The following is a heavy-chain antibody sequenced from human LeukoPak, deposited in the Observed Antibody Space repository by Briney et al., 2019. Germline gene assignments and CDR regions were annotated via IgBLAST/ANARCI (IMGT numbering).Heavy chain of an antibody. CDR3: AGAMITFGGVIEYYMDV. CDR1: GGTFSSYA. CDR2: IIPIFGTA. J-gene: IGHJ6*03. Sequence: SVKVSCKASGGTFSSYAISWVRQAPGQGLEWMGGIIPIFGTANYAQKFQGRVTITADESTSTAYMELSSLRSEDTAVYYCAGAMITFGGVIEYYMDVWGKGTTVTISS. D-gene: IGHD3-16*02. V-gene: IGHV1-69*13.